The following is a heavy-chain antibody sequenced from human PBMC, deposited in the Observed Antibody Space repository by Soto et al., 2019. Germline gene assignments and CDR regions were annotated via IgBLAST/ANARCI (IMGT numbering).Heavy chain of an antibody. CDR2: IIPIFGTA. J-gene: IGHJ5*02. Sequence: SVKVSCKASGYTFSSYAISWVRQAPGQGLEWMGGIIPIFGTANYAQKFQGRVTITADESTSTAYMELSSLRSEDTAVYYCARDRYSSSSGRWGWFDPWGQGTLVTVSS. CDR1: GYTFSSYA. CDR3: ARDRYSSSSGRWGWFDP. D-gene: IGHD6-6*01. V-gene: IGHV1-69*13.